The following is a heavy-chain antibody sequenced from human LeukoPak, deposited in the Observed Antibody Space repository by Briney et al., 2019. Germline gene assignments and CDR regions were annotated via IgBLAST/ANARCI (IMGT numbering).Heavy chain of an antibody. V-gene: IGHV1-3*01. D-gene: IGHD3-10*01. J-gene: IGHJ4*02. Sequence: ASVKVSCKASGYTFTSYAMHWVRQAPGQRLEWMGWINAGNGNTKYSQKFQGRVTITRDTSASTAYMELSSLRSEDTAVYYCARAGGGGYYYFDYWGQGTLVTVSS. CDR1: GYTFTSYA. CDR3: ARAGGGGYYYFDY. CDR2: INAGNGNT.